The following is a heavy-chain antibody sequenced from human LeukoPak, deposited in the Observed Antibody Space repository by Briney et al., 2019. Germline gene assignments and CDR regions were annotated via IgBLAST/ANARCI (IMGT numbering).Heavy chain of an antibody. J-gene: IGHJ4*02. CDR3: ARDIDSSGYHDY. CDR1: GGSISSYY. V-gene: IGHV4-39*07. CDR2: IYYSGST. Sequence: SETLSLICTVSGGSISSYYWGWIRQPPGKGLEWIGSIYYSGSTYYNPSLKSRVTISVDTSKNQFSLKLSSVTAADTAVYYCARDIDSSGYHDYWGQGTLVTVSS. D-gene: IGHD3-22*01.